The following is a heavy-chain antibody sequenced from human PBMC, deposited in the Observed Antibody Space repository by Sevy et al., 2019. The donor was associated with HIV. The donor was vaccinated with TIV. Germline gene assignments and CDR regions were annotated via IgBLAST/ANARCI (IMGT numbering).Heavy chain of an antibody. D-gene: IGHD3-10*01. Sequence: GGSLRLSCAASGFTFSSYGMHWVRQAPGKGLEWVAVISYDGSNKYYADSVKGRFTISRDNSKNTLYLQMNSLRAEDTAEYYCAKTGSYGSGSYYGFDYWGQGTLVTVSS. CDR2: ISYDGSNK. V-gene: IGHV3-30*18. CDR3: AKTGSYGSGSYYGFDY. J-gene: IGHJ4*02. CDR1: GFTFSSYG.